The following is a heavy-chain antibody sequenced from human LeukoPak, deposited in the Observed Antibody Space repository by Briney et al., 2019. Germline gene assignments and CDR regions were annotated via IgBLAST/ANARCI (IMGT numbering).Heavy chain of an antibody. V-gene: IGHV3-30*03. CDR2: ISYDGNNT. Sequence: PGGSLRLSYAASGFTFNIYAMHWVRQAPGKGLEWVAVISYDGNNTYYADSVKGRFTISRDNAKTSVYLQMNSLRAEDTAVYYCARDLFCSGDSCQRSSALDVWGQGTTVTVSS. D-gene: IGHD2-15*01. CDR3: ARDLFCSGDSCQRSSALDV. CDR1: GFTFNIYA. J-gene: IGHJ6*02.